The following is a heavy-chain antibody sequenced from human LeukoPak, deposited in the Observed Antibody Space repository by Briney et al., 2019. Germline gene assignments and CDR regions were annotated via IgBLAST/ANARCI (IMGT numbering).Heavy chain of an antibody. J-gene: IGHJ4*02. V-gene: IGHV3-53*01. D-gene: IGHD3-22*01. CDR2: IYSGGST. Sequence: GGSLRLSCAASGFTVSSNYMSWVRQAPGKGLEWVSVIYSGGSTYYADSVKGRFTISRDNSKNTLYLQMNSLRAEDTAVYYCVGYYDSSGYYYFSVYYFDYWGQGTLVTVSS. CDR3: VGYYDSSGYYYFSVYYFDY. CDR1: GFTVSSNY.